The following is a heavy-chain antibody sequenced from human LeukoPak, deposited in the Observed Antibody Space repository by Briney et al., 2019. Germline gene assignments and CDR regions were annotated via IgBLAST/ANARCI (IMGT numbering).Heavy chain of an antibody. J-gene: IGHJ6*02. CDR3: AREVRGSSSWYSYYGMDV. D-gene: IGHD6-13*01. V-gene: IGHV4-4*07. CDR1: GGSISSYY. CDR2: IYTSGST. Sequence: RTSETLSLTCTVSGGSISSYYWSWIRQPAGKGLEWIGRIYTSGSTNYNPSLKSRVTMSVDTSKNQFSLKLSSVTAADTAVYYCAREVRGSSSWYSYYGMDVWGQGTTVTVSS.